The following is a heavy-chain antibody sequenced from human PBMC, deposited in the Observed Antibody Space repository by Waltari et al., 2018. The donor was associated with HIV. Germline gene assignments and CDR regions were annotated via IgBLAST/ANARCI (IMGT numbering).Heavy chain of an antibody. J-gene: IGHJ4*02. V-gene: IGHV3-30*02. D-gene: IGHD1-1*01. CDR2: ITYDGSNK. CDR3: AKDGYTPTYFDY. CDR1: GFTFSSYG. Sequence: QVQLVESGGDVVQHGGSLRLPCAVSGFTFSSYGMHWVRQAPGKGLEWMSFITYDGSNKYYADSVKGRFTISRDSSKNTLYLQMNGLRSEDTAVYYCAKDGYTPTYFDYWGQGTLVTVSS.